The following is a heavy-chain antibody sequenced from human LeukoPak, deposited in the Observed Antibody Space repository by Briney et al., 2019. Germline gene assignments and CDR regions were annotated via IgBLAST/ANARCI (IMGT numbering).Heavy chain of an antibody. CDR1: GGSISSYY. CDR3: ARGRELGTGDTNFDY. V-gene: IGHV4-59*12. D-gene: IGHD1-26*01. CDR2: IYYSGST. Sequence: PSETLSLTCTVSGGSISSYYWSWIRQPPGKGLEWIGYIYYSGSTNYNPSLKSRVTISVDTSKNQFSLKLSSVTAADTAVYYCARGRELGTGDTNFDYWGQGTLVTVSS. J-gene: IGHJ4*02.